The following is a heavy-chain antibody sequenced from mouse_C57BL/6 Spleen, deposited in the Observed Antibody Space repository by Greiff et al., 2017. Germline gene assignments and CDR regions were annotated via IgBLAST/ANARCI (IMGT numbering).Heavy chain of an antibody. Sequence: DVKLVESGPELVKPGASVKIFCKASGYSFTGYYMNWVKQSPEKSLEWIGEIIPSTGDTTYNQKIKAKATLTVDKSSSTAYMQLKSLTSEDSAVYYCAVPVVNYWGQGTTLTVSS. CDR2: IIPSTGDT. V-gene: IGHV1-42*01. J-gene: IGHJ2*01. CDR1: GYSFTGYY. CDR3: AVPVVNY. D-gene: IGHD1-1*01.